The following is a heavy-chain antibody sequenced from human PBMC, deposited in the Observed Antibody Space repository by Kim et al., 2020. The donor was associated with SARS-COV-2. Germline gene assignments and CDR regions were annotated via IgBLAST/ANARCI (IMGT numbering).Heavy chain of an antibody. J-gene: IGHJ6*02. CDR3: ASAPGYSYGYNYYYGMDV. Sequence: KGRFTISRDNAKNSLYLQMNSLRAEDTAVYYCASAPGYSYGYNYYYGMDVWGQGTTVTVSS. D-gene: IGHD5-18*01. V-gene: IGHV3-11*04.